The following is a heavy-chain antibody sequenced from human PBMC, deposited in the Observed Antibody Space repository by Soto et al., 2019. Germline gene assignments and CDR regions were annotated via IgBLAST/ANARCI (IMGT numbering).Heavy chain of an antibody. Sequence: EVQLVESGGGLVKPGGSLRLSCTASGFMFSSYTMNWVRQAPGKGLEWVSSVSFRGDIYYADSMEGRFTISRDDAKNSLYLQINSLRAEDTAVYYCARGCSSASCYHYWGQGTLVTVSS. CDR3: ARGCSSASCYHY. J-gene: IGHJ4*02. CDR1: GFMFSSYT. CDR2: VSFRGDI. D-gene: IGHD2-2*01. V-gene: IGHV3-21*01.